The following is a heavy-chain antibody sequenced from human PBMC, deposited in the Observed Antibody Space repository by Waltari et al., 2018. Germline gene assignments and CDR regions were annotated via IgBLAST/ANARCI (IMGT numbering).Heavy chain of an antibody. Sequence: QVQLQESGPGLVKPSQTLSLTCTVSGGSISSGGYYWSWIRQHTRKGLEWIWYIYYSGSTYYNPSLKSRVTISVDTSKNQFSLKLSSVTAADTAVYYCARGPDYGGNSRWGYFDLWGRGTLVTVSS. CDR1: GGSISSGGYY. J-gene: IGHJ2*01. V-gene: IGHV4-31*03. CDR3: ARGPDYGGNSRWGYFDL. CDR2: IYYSGST. D-gene: IGHD4-17*01.